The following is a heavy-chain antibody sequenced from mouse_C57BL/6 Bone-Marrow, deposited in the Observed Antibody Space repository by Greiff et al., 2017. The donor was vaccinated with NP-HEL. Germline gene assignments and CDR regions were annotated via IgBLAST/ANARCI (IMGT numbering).Heavy chain of an antibody. V-gene: IGHV5-17*01. CDR3: ARGYFDY. J-gene: IGHJ2*01. Sequence: EVKLVESGGGLMKPGGSLKLSCAASGFTFSDYGMHWVRQAPEKGLEWVAYISSGSSTIYYADTVKGRFTISRDNAKNTLFLQMTSLRSEDTAMYYCARGYFDYWGQGTTLTVSS. CDR1: GFTFSDYG. CDR2: ISSGSSTI.